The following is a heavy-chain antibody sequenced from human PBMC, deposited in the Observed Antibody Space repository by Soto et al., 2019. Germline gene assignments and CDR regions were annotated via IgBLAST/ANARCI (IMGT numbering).Heavy chain of an antibody. J-gene: IGHJ4*02. CDR3: AGWLRFGPTFDY. CDR2: IYYSGST. CDR1: GFNLSKYY. Sequence: SETQSLTYTVCGFNLSKYYLNWIRPPPGKGLEWIGYIYYSGSTNYNPSLKSRVTISVDTSKNQFSLKLSSVTAADTAVYYCAGWLRFGPTFDYWGQGTLVTVSS. D-gene: IGHD5-12*01. V-gene: IGHV4-59*01.